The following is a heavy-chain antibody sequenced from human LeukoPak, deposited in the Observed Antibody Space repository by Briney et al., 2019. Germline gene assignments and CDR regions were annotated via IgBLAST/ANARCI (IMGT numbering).Heavy chain of an antibody. V-gene: IGHV3-23*01. CDR3: ARGVVIIDY. CDR1: GVTFSTYA. D-gene: IGHD3-3*01. CDR2: ISSSGGYT. J-gene: IGHJ4*02. Sequence: GGSLRLSCAASGVTFSTYAMSWVRQAPGKGLDWVSAISSSGGYTYYADSVKGRFTISRDNAKNSLYLQMNSLRDEDTAVYYWARGVVIIDYWGQGTLVTVSS.